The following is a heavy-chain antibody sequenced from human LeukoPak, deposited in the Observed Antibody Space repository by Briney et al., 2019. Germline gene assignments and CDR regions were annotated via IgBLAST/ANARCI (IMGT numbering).Heavy chain of an antibody. Sequence: PGGSLRLSCAASGFTFSSYAMNWVRQAPGKGLEWVSYISSSGSTIYYADSVKGRFTISRDNAKNSLYLQMSSLRAEDTAVYYCAREREDGSSYYFDYWGQGTLVTVSS. J-gene: IGHJ4*02. V-gene: IGHV3-48*03. D-gene: IGHD6-6*01. CDR1: GFTFSSYA. CDR3: AREREDGSSYYFDY. CDR2: ISSSGSTI.